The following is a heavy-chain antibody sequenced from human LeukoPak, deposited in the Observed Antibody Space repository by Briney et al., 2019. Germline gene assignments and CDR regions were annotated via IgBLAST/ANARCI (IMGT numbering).Heavy chain of an antibody. CDR1: GFSFSRYE. CDR3: AREDDLDSFDY. CDR2: VSPSGAIS. J-gene: IGHJ4*02. V-gene: IGHV3-48*03. Sequence: GGSLRLSCAASGFSFSRYEMNWVRQAPGKGLEWLSYVSPSGAISYYADSVKGRFAISRDNAKNLVYLQMDSLRAEDTAIYYCAREDDLDSFDYWGQGTLVTVS. D-gene: IGHD3-9*01.